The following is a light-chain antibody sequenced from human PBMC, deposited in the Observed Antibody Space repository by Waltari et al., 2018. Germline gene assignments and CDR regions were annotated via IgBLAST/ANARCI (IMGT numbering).Light chain of an antibody. CDR2: DAS. CDR1: QDISKY. CDR3: QQYDKFPPA. Sequence: DIQMTQSPSSLSASVGDRVTITCQASQDISKYLNWYQQKPGKAPKRLIYDASSLETGVPSRFTGSGFGTDFTFTISSLQPEDIATYYCQQYDKFPPAFGGGTKVEIK. V-gene: IGKV1-33*01. J-gene: IGKJ4*01.